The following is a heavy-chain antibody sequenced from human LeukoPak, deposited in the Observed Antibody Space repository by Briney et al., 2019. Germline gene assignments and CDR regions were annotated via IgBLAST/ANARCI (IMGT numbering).Heavy chain of an antibody. V-gene: IGHV4-34*01. CDR1: GGSISSDC. CDR3: TRAKRIIMVRGVITRYFDY. CDR2: INHSGST. D-gene: IGHD3-10*01. Sequence: SETLSLICTVSGGSISSDCWSWIRQPPGKGLEWIGEINHSGSTNYNPSLKSRVTISVDTSKNQFSLKLSSVTAADTAVYYCTRAKRIIMVRGVITRYFDYWGQGSLLSVSS. J-gene: IGHJ4*02.